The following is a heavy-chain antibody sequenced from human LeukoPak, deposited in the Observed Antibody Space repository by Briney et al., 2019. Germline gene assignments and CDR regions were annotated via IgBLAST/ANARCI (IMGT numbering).Heavy chain of an antibody. V-gene: IGHV3-74*03. J-gene: IGHJ6*02. Sequence: GGSLRLSCAASGFTFNRYWMHWVRQAPGKGLVWVSRISPDGNSATYADSVKGRFTISRDNAKNTLYLQMNSLRAEDSAVYYCVSLDGVYYYHMDVWGQGTTVIVSS. CDR2: ISPDGNSA. CDR1: GFTFNRYW. CDR3: VSLDGVYYYHMDV. D-gene: IGHD3/OR15-3a*01.